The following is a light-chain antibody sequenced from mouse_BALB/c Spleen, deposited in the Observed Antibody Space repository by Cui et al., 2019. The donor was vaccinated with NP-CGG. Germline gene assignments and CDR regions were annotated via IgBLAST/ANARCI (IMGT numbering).Light chain of an antibody. Sequence: HAVVTQSSALTTSPGETVTLTCRSSSGAVTTSNYANWVQEKPDHLFTGLIGGTNNRAPGVPARFSGSLIGDKAALTLTGAQTEDEAIYFCALSYSNHWVFGGGTKLTVL. J-gene: IGLJ1*01. V-gene: IGLV1*01. CDR1: SGAVTTSNY. CDR2: GTN. CDR3: ALSYSNHWV.